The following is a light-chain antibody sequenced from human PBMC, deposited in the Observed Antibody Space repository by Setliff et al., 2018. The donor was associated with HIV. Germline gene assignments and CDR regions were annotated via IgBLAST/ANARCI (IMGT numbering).Light chain of an antibody. V-gene: IGLV1-44*01. J-gene: IGLJ1*01. CDR3: AAWDDSLNGYV. CDR2: SNF. Sequence: QSALAQPPSASGTPGQRVTISCSGSISNIGSNTINWYQRLPGTAPRLLIYSNFQRPSGVPDRFSASKSGTSASLAISGLQSDDEADYYCAAWDDSLNGYVFGTGTKATVL. CDR1: ISNIGSNT.